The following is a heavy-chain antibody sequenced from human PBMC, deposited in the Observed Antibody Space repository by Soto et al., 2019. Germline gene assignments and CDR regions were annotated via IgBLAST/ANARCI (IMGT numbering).Heavy chain of an antibody. V-gene: IGHV1-24*01. Sequence: ASVKVSCKVSGYTLTELSMHWVRQAPGKGLEWMGGFDPEDGETIYAQKFQGRVTMTEDTSTDTAYMELSSLRSEDTAVYYCATDSQPYYYDSSGYRFGYWGQGTLVTVSS. CDR1: GYTLTELS. CDR2: FDPEDGET. D-gene: IGHD3-22*01. J-gene: IGHJ4*02. CDR3: ATDSQPYYYDSSGYRFGY.